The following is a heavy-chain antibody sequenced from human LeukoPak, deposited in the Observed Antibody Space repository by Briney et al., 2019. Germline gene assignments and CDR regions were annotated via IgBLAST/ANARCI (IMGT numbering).Heavy chain of an antibody. CDR2: MNPNSGNT. CDR3: ARVTVGYVDIVATMIFDY. Sequence: ASVKVSCKASGYTFTSYDINWVRQATGQGLEWMGWMNPNSGNTGYAQKFQGRVTMTRNTSISTAYMELSSLRSEDTAVYYCARVTVGYVDIVATMIFDYWGQGTLVTVSS. CDR1: GYTFTSYD. D-gene: IGHD5-12*01. V-gene: IGHV1-8*01. J-gene: IGHJ4*02.